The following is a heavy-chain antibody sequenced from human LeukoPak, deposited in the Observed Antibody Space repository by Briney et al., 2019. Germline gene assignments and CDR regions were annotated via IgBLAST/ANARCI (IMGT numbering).Heavy chain of an antibody. CDR2: IWYDGSNK. CDR1: GFTFSSYG. J-gene: IGHJ6*03. CDR3: AKDTAAAEVYYMDV. Sequence: PGGSLRLSCAASGFTFSSYGMHWVRQAPGKGLEWVAVIWYDGSNKYYADSVKGRFTISRDNSKNTLYLQMNSLRAEDTAVYYCAKDTAAAEVYYMDVWGKGTTVTVSS. V-gene: IGHV3-33*06. D-gene: IGHD6-13*01.